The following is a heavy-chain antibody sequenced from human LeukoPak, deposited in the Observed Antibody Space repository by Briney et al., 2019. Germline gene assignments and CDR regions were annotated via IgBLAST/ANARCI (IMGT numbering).Heavy chain of an antibody. D-gene: IGHD3-22*01. CDR2: INHSGST. CDR3: ERGWSYDSSGYLRSGYFDY. V-gene: IGHV4-34*01. Sequence: PSETLSHTCAVYGGSFSRYYWSWIRQPPGKGLEWSGEINHSGSTNYNPSLKSRVTISVDTSKNKFTLKLSSVTDADTAVYYGERGWSYDSSGYLRSGYFDYWGQGTLVTVSS. J-gene: IGHJ4*02. CDR1: GGSFSRYY.